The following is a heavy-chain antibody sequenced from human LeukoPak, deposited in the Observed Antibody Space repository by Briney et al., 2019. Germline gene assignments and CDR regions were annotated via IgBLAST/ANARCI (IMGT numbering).Heavy chain of an antibody. D-gene: IGHD2-8*02. CDR2: IYHTGST. Sequence: SETLSLTCTVSGGSVTSDHWWSWVRQTPGKGLEWIGEIYHTGSTNYNPSLKSRVFISIDGSKNQFSLKLRSVTAADTAVYHCARDAYYYDSTGGYDNHAFDIWGRGTLVSVSS. V-gene: IGHV4-4*02. CDR1: GGSVTSDHW. J-gene: IGHJ3*02. CDR3: ARDAYYYDSTGGYDNHAFDI.